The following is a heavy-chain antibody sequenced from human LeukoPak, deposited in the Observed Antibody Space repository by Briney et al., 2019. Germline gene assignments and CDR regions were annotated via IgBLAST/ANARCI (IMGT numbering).Heavy chain of an antibody. J-gene: IGHJ4*02. CDR2: ISSSSSYI. CDR3: ARDLSGSSGFDY. Sequence: GGSLRLSCAASGFTFSSYSMNWVRQAPGKGLEWVSSISSSSSYIYYADSVKGRFTISRDNAKNSLYLQMNSLRAEDTAVYYCARDLSGSSGFDYWGQGTLVTVS. D-gene: IGHD3-10*01. CDR1: GFTFSSYS. V-gene: IGHV3-21*01.